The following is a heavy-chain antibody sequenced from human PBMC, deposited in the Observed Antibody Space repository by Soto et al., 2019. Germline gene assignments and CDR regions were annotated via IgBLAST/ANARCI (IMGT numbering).Heavy chain of an antibody. V-gene: IGHV3-23*01. CDR2: ISFSGGST. Sequence: GGSLRLSCAASGFTFASYAVNWVRQAPGKGLEWVSGISFSGGSTSYADSVKGRFTISRDNSKNTLYLQMNSLRAEDTAVYYCAKDPGDYGDYEYFDYWGQGTLVTVSS. CDR3: AKDPGDYGDYEYFDY. J-gene: IGHJ4*02. D-gene: IGHD4-17*01. CDR1: GFTFASYA.